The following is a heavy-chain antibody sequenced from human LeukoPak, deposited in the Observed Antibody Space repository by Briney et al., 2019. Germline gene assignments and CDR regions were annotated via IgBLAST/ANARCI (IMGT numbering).Heavy chain of an antibody. D-gene: IGHD5-24*01. J-gene: IGHJ4*03. V-gene: IGHV4-34*01. CDR3: ARGATISETGYFDF. CDR1: GGSFSRYY. Sequence: PSETLSLTCAVYGGSFSRYYWSWIRQSPGKGLEWIAEIDHRGDTNYSPSVKSRVTISVDTSKNQFSLKVRSLSAADTAVYYCARGATISETGYFDFWGQGTPVTVSS. CDR2: IDHRGDT.